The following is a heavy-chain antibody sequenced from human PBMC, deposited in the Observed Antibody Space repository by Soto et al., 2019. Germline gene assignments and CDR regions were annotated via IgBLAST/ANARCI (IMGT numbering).Heavy chain of an antibody. J-gene: IGHJ4*02. CDR1: GFTFSSYA. V-gene: IGHV3-23*01. D-gene: IGHD1-26*01. Sequence: EVQLLESGGGLVQPGGSLRLSCAASGFTFSSYAMSWVRQAPGKGLEWVSAISGSGGSTYYADSVKGRFTISRDNSKXXXYXXXXXXXXXXXXXXXXXKAVESVRSREFDYWGQGXLVTVSS. CDR3: XKAVESVRSREFDY. CDR2: ISGSGGST.